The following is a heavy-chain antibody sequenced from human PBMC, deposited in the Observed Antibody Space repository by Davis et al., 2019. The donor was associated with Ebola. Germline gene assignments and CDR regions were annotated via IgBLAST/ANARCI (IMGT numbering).Heavy chain of an antibody. CDR3: AKVTHDYVWGSYRYTSYYFDY. Sequence: GESLKISCAASGFTFSSYAMSWVRQAPGKGLEWVSAISGSGGSTYYADSVKGRFTISRDNSKNTLYLQMNSLRAEDTAVYYCAKVTHDYVWGSYRYTSYYFDYWGQGTLVTVSS. V-gene: IGHV3-23*01. J-gene: IGHJ4*02. D-gene: IGHD3-16*02. CDR2: ISGSGGST. CDR1: GFTFSSYA.